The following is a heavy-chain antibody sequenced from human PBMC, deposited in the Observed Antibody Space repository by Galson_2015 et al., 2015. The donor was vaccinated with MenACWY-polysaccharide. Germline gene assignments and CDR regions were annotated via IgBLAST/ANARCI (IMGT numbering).Heavy chain of an antibody. D-gene: IGHD2-2*01. CDR1: GFTFSGYA. J-gene: IGHJ6*02. CDR3: AKGSYCISTSCYYYYYGMDV. V-gene: IGHV3-23*01. CDR2: ISGSGGST. Sequence: SLRLSCAASGFTFSGYAMSWVRQAPGKGLEWVSAISGSGGSTYYADSVKGRFTISRDNSKNTLYLQTNSLRAEDTAVYYCAKGSYCISTSCYYYYYGMDVWGQGTTVTVSS.